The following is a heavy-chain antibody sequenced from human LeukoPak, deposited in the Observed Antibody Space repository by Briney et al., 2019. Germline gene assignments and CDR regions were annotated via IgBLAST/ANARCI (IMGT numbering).Heavy chain of an antibody. CDR2: ITSTSGTI. Sequence: PGGSLRLSCAASGFTFSSYSMSWVRQAPGKGLEWVSYITSTSGTIYYADSVRGRFTISRDNAKNSLYLQMNSLRAEDTALYYCAKGGGSSGWYRGYWYFDLWGRGTLVTVSS. CDR3: AKGGGSSGWYRGYWYFDL. D-gene: IGHD6-19*01. V-gene: IGHV3-48*04. J-gene: IGHJ2*01. CDR1: GFTFSSYS.